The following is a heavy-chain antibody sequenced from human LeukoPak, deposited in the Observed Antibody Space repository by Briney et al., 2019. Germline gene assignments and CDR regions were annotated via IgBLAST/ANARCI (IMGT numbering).Heavy chain of an antibody. J-gene: IGHJ5*02. CDR3: VRSDWFDN. Sequence: GGSLRLSCAASGFTFSSYSMNWVRQAPGKGLEWVSVISGSGGSTYYADSAKGRFTISRDNSKNTLYLQMNSLRAEDTAVYYCVRSDWFDNWGQGTLVTVSS. V-gene: IGHV3-23*01. CDR2: ISGSGGST. CDR1: GFTFSSYS.